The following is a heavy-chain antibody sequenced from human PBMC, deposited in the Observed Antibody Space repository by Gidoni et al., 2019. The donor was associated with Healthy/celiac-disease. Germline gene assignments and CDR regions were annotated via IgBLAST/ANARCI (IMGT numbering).Heavy chain of an antibody. CDR3: ASLPIVVVPAAPY. CDR2: INHSGST. D-gene: IGHD2-2*01. J-gene: IGHJ4*02. V-gene: IGHV4-34*01. Sequence: GEINHSGSTNYNPSLKSRVTISVDTSKNQFSLKLSSVTAADTAVYYCASLPIVVVPAAPYWGQGTLVTVSS.